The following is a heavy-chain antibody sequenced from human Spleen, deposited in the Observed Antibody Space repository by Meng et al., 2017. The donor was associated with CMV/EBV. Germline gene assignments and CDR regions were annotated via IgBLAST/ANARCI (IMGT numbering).Heavy chain of an antibody. CDR2: INYSGNL. J-gene: IGHJ3*02. CDR1: GGSMSSSSYY. CDR3: ARSSGSYLGAFDI. V-gene: IGHV4-39*07. D-gene: IGHD1-26*01. Sequence: SETLSLTCTVSGGSMSSSSYYWGWMRQPPGKGLEWIGTINYSGNLYYTPSLRSRVTISVDTSKNQFSLKLSSVTAADTAVYYCARSSGSYLGAFDIWGQGTMVTVSS.